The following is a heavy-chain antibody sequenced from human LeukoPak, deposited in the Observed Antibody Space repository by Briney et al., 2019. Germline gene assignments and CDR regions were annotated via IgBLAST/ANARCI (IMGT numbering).Heavy chain of an antibody. CDR3: ARSRFLEWFEFDP. CDR1: GGSFSGYY. J-gene: IGHJ5*02. Sequence: SETLSLTCAVYGGSFSGYYWSWIRQPPGKGLEWIGEINHSGSTNYNPSLKSRVTISVDTSKNQFSLKLSSVTAADTAVYYCARSRFLEWFEFDPWGQGTLVTVSS. CDR2: INHSGST. D-gene: IGHD3-3*01. V-gene: IGHV4-34*01.